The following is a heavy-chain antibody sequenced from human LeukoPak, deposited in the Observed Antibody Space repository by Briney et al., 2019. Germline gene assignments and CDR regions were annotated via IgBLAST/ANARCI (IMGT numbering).Heavy chain of an antibody. V-gene: IGHV1-2*02. D-gene: IGHD3-22*01. J-gene: IGHJ5*02. CDR2: INPNSGGT. CDR1: GYTFTGYY. Sequence: ASVKVSCTASGYTFTGYYMHWVRQAPGQGLEWMGWINPNSGGTNYAQKFQGRVTMTRDTSISTAYMELSRLRSDDTAVYYCARDFGPIQYYYESSGYHGGFDPWGQGTLVTVSS. CDR3: ARDFGPIQYYYESSGYHGGFDP.